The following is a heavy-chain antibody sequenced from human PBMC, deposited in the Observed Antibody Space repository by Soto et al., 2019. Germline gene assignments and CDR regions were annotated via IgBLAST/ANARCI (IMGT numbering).Heavy chain of an antibody. J-gene: IGHJ3*02. CDR2: INIDGSST. D-gene: IGHD2-15*01. CDR1: GFTFSGYW. CDR3: AKGPVVVAAKNRAFDI. Sequence: GGSLRLSCSASGFTFSGYWMHWVRQPPGKGLAWVSRINIDGSSTSYADSVKGRFTISRDNAKNTLYLQMNSLRAEDTAVYYCAKGPVVVAAKNRAFDIWGQGTMVTVSS. V-gene: IGHV3-74*01.